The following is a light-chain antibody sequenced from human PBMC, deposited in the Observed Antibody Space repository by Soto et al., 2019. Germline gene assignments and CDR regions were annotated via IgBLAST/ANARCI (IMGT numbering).Light chain of an antibody. Sequence: DIQITQTTSTLSASVGDRVTITSRASQSISSWLAWYQQKPGKAPKLLIYDASSLESGVPSRFSGSGSGTEFTLTISSLQPDDFATYYCQQYNSYSWTFGQGTKVDI. V-gene: IGKV1-5*01. CDR1: QSISSW. CDR3: QQYNSYSWT. J-gene: IGKJ1*01. CDR2: DAS.